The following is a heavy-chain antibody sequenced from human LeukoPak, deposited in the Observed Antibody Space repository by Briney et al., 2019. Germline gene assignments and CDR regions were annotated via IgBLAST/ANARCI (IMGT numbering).Heavy chain of an antibody. D-gene: IGHD2-8*01. Sequence: GGSLRLSCAASGFTFSSYSMNWVRQAPGKGLKWVSSISSSSSYIYYADSVKGRFTISRDNAKNSLYLQMNSLRAEDTAVYYCARDPGSLGYCTNGVCPTGYWGQGTLVTVSS. V-gene: IGHV3-21*01. CDR2: ISSSSSYI. CDR3: ARDPGSLGYCTNGVCPTGY. CDR1: GFTFSSYS. J-gene: IGHJ4*02.